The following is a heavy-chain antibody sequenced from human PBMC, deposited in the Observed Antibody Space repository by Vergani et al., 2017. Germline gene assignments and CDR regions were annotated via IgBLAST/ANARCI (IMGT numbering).Heavy chain of an antibody. CDR3: ARTGNYGEYYFDY. Sequence: QVQLQESGPGLVKPSQTLSLTCTVSGGSISSYSWSWIRQPPGKGLEWIGYIYHSGSTYYNPSLKSRVTISVDRSKNQFSLKLSSVTAADTAVYYCARTGNYGEYYFDYWGQGTLVTVSS. CDR1: GGSISSYS. CDR2: IYHSGST. D-gene: IGHD1-7*01. J-gene: IGHJ4*02. V-gene: IGHV4-30-2*01.